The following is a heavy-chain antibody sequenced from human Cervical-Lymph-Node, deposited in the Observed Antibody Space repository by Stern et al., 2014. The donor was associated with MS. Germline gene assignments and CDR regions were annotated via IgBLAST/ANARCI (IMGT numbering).Heavy chain of an antibody. CDR1: GFIFNDYA. D-gene: IGHD2-8*01. CDR3: AKSRGLYYHTSFDY. CDR2: ISWNSNTL. J-gene: IGHJ4*02. V-gene: IGHV3-9*01. Sequence: EVQLVESGGGLVQPGRSLRLSCVATGFIFNDYAMQWVRQAPGKGLEWVAGISWNSNTLAYADSVKGRFTISRDNAKNSLYLQMNSLRPDDTAFYYCAKSRGLYYHTSFDYWGQGTLVTVSS.